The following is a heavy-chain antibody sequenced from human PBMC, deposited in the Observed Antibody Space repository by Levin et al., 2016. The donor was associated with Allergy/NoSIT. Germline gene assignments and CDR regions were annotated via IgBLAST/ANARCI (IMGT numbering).Heavy chain of an antibody. Sequence: ASVKVSCKASGYTFTSYYMHWVRQAPGQGLEWMGIINPSGGSTSYAQKFQGRVTMTRDTSTSTVYMELSSLRSEDTAVYYCARMMYSSFYYYGMDVWGQGTTVTVSS. CDR3: ARMMYSSFYYYGMDV. J-gene: IGHJ6*02. V-gene: IGHV1-46*01. CDR2: INPSGGST. D-gene: IGHD6-6*01. CDR1: GYTFTSYY.